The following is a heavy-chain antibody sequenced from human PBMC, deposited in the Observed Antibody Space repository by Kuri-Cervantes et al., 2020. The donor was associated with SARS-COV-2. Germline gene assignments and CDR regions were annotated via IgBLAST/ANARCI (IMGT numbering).Heavy chain of an antibody. J-gene: IGHJ4*02. V-gene: IGHV4-34*01. CDR3: AGQGGSYGGYYFDY. D-gene: IGHD1-26*01. CDR2: INHSGST. CDR1: GGSFSGYY. Sequence: SETLSLTCAVYGGSFSGYYWSWIRQPPGKGLEWIGEINHSGSTNYNPSLKSRVTISVDTSKNQFSLKLSSVTAADTAVYYCAGQGGSYGGYYFDYWGQGTLVTVSS.